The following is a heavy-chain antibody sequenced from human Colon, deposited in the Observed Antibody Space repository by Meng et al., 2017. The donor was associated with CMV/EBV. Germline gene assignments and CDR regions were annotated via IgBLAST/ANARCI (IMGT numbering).Heavy chain of an antibody. V-gene: IGHV3-23*01. CDR1: GFIGGDYA. Sequence: CGFIGGDYAKNWVRQAPGKGLEGVASIIGSGFYTYYADSVKGRFTISRDNSRNMIDLQMNNLTAEDTALYYCARGTQYSDFWSGFPFWGHGTLVTVSS. J-gene: IGHJ4*01. CDR3: ARGTQYSDFWSGFPF. D-gene: IGHD3-3*01. CDR2: IIGSGFYT.